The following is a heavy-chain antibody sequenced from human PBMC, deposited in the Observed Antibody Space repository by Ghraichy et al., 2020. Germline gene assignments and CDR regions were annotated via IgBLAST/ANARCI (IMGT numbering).Heavy chain of an antibody. Sequence: SETLSLTCAVYGGSFSGYYWSWIRQPPGKGLEWIGEINHSGSTNYNPSLKSRVTISVDTSKNQFSLKLSSVTAADTAVYYCARVRTIFGVAHSGMDVWGQGTTVTVSS. CDR1: GGSFSGYY. V-gene: IGHV4-34*01. CDR2: INHSGST. CDR3: ARVRTIFGVAHSGMDV. J-gene: IGHJ6*02. D-gene: IGHD3-3*01.